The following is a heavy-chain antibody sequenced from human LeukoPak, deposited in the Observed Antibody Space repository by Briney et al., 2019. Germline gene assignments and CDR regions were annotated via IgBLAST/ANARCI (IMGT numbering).Heavy chain of an antibody. D-gene: IGHD3-10*01. CDR2: IYHSGST. CDR1: GGSISSGGYS. V-gene: IGHV4-30-2*01. CDR3: ARAQLWFGELSNWFDP. Sequence: SETLSLTCAVSGGSISSGGYSWSWIRLPPGKGLEWIGYIYHSGSTYYNPSLKSRVTISVDRSKNQFSLKLSSVTAADTAVYYCARAQLWFGELSNWFDPWGQGTLVTVSS. J-gene: IGHJ5*02.